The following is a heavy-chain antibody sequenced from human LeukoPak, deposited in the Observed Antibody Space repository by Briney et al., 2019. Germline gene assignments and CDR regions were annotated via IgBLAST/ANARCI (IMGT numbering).Heavy chain of an antibody. Sequence: PGGSLRLSCAASGFTFSDYYMSWIRQAPGKGLEWVSYISSSGSTIYYADSVKGRFTISRDNAKNSLYLQMNSLRAEDTAVYYCARDTGPVRYFDWLLSGGWFDPWGQGTLVTVSS. D-gene: IGHD3-9*01. CDR1: GFTFSDYY. J-gene: IGHJ5*02. CDR2: ISSSGSTI. CDR3: ARDTGPVRYFDWLLSGGWFDP. V-gene: IGHV3-11*01.